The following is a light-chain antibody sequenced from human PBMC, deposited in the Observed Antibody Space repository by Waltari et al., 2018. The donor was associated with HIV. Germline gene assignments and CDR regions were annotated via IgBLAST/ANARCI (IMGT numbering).Light chain of an antibody. J-gene: IGLJ3*02. V-gene: IGLV7-43*01. CDR1: TGAVTSGYY. Sequence: QTVVTQEPSLTVSPGGTVTLTCASSTGAVTSGYYQNWFQPKPGQAPRALMYSTSNKHSWTPALFSGSRLGGKAALTLSGVQPEDEAEYYCLLYYGGVWVFGGGTKLTVL. CDR3: LLYYGGVWV. CDR2: STS.